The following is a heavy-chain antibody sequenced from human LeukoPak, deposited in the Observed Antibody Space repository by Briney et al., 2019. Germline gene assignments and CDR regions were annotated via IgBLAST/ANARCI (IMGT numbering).Heavy chain of an antibody. CDR2: ISAYIGNT. J-gene: IGHJ6*03. V-gene: IGHV1-18*01. CDR1: GYPFTSYG. D-gene: IGHD5-18*01. CDR3: ARDRDFGSYGYNPYYYYYMDV. Sequence: ASVKVSCKASGYPFTSYGISWVRQAPGHGLEWMGWISAYIGNTNYAQKLQGRVTMTTDTSTSTAYMELRSLRSDDTAVYYCARDRDFGSYGYNPYYYYYMDVWGKGTTVTVSS.